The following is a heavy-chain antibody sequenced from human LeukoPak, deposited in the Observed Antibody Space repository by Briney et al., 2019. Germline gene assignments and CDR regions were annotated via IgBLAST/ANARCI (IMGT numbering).Heavy chain of an antibody. J-gene: IGHJ3*02. CDR3: AKGSREWELLDAFDI. CDR2: ISGSGART. D-gene: IGHD1-26*01. CDR1: GLTFSSYG. V-gene: IGHV3-23*01. Sequence: GGSLRLSCAASGLTFSSYGMTWVRQAPGKGLDWVSGISGSGARTDYADSMKGRFTISRDNAKNTLYLQMNSLRAEDTAVYYCAKGSREWELLDAFDIWGQGTMVTVSS.